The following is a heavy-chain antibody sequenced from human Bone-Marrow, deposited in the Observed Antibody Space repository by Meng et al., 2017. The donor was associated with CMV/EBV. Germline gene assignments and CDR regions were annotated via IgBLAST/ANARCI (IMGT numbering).Heavy chain of an antibody. CDR3: ARAPMVRGAPFDY. V-gene: IGHV4-59*01. CDR2: IYYSGRT. J-gene: IGHJ4*02. Sequence: SETLSLTCTVSGGSFSSYYWSWIRQPPGKGLEWIGYIYYSGRTNYNPSLRSRATISVDTSKNQFSLKLSSVTAADTAVYYCARAPMVRGAPFDYWGQGTLVTVSS. D-gene: IGHD3-10*01. CDR1: GGSFSSYY.